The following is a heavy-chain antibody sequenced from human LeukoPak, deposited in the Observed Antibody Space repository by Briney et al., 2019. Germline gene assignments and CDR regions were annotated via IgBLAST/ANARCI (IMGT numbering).Heavy chain of an antibody. D-gene: IGHD5-24*01. CDR2: IGSSGGGT. V-gene: IGHV3-23*01. Sequence: SGGSLRVSCEASGLTFNNYAMHWVRQSSGKGLEWVSGIGSSGGGTYYADSVKGRFTISRDNSKNTLYLQMNSLRAEDTAVYYCAKDDGYNSGMNEYYFDYWGQGTLVTVSS. CDR3: AKDDGYNSGMNEYYFDY. J-gene: IGHJ4*02. CDR1: GLTFNNYA.